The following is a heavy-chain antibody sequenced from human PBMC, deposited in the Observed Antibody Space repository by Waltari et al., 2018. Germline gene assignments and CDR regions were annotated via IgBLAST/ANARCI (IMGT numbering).Heavy chain of an antibody. CDR1: GGSISSYY. V-gene: IGHV4-4*09. D-gene: IGHD3-16*01. J-gene: IGHJ1*01. Sequence: QVQLQESGPGLVKPSETLSLTCTVSGGSISSYYWSWIRQPPGKGLEWIGYIYTSGSTNYNPSLKSRVTISVDTSKNQFSLKLSSVTAADTAVYYCATKLEEWGYFQHWGQGTLVTVSS. CDR3: ATKLEEWGYFQH. CDR2: IYTSGST.